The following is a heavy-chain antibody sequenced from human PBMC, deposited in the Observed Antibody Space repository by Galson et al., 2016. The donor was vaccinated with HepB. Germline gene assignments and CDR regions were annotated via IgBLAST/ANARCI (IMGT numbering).Heavy chain of an antibody. CDR2: IYYSGST. D-gene: IGHD3-10*01. Sequence: SETLSLTCTVSGGSISNYYWSWIRQPPGKGLEWIGYIYYSGSTNYNPSLKSRVTISVDTSKNQFSLNLDSVTAADTAVYYCARLGNYGSFLDFWGRGTLVTVSS. V-gene: IGHV4-59*08. CDR1: GGSISNYY. CDR3: ARLGNYGSFLDF. J-gene: IGHJ4*02.